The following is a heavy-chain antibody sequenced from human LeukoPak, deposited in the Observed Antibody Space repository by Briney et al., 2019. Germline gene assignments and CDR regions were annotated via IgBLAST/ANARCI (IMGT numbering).Heavy chain of an antibody. CDR1: GYTFTGYY. CDR3: ARDEFNYYDSSGYSRFDP. D-gene: IGHD3-22*01. CDR2: INPNSGGT. Sequence: ASVKVSCKASGYTFTGYYMHWVRQAPGQGLEWMGWINPNSGGTNYAQKFQGRVTMTRDTSISTAYMELSRLRSDDTAVYYRARDEFNYYDSSGYSRFDPWGQGTLVTVSS. V-gene: IGHV1-2*02. J-gene: IGHJ5*02.